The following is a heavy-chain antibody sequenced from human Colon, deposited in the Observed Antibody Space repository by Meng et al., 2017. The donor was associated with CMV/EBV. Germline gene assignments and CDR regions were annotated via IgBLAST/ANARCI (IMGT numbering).Heavy chain of an antibody. CDR2: ISGSSNTI. CDR1: GFIMRDYY. Sequence: GGSLRLSCATSGFIMRDYYLAWIRQAPGKGLEWISYISGSSNTIYYADSVKGRFTTSRDNAMRSLYLQMNSLTAEDTAVYYCVRAEYGDYGGYWGQGTLVTSPQ. D-gene: IGHD4-17*01. CDR3: VRAEYGDYGGY. V-gene: IGHV3-11*01. J-gene: IGHJ4*02.